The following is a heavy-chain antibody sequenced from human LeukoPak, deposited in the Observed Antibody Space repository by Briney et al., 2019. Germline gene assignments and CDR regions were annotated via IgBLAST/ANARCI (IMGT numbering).Heavy chain of an antibody. J-gene: IGHJ4*02. D-gene: IGHD5-24*01. CDR1: GFTFSTYS. V-gene: IGHV3-21*01. Sequence: GGSLRLSCAASGFTFSTYSMNWVRQAPGKGLGWVSSITSSSSYIYYADSLKGRFTISRDNAKNSLYLQMNSLRAEDTAVYYCARDRDVYTFDYWGQGTLVTVSS. CDR2: ITSSSSYI. CDR3: ARDRDVYTFDY.